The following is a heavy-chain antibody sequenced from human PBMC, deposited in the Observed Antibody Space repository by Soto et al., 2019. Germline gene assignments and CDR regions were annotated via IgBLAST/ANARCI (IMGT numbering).Heavy chain of an antibody. Sequence: SVKVSCKASGGTFSSYAISWVRQAPGQGLEWMGGIIPIFGTANYAQKFQGRVTMTRNTSISTAYMELSSLRSEDTAVYYCARTVYGDYPNDNWGQGTLVTVSS. CDR2: IIPIFGTA. CDR3: ARTVYGDYPNDN. J-gene: IGHJ4*02. D-gene: IGHD4-17*01. V-gene: IGHV1-69*05. CDR1: GGTFSSYA.